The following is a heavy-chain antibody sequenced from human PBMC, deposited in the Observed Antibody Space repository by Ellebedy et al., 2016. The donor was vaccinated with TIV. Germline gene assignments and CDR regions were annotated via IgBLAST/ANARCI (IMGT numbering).Heavy chain of an antibody. V-gene: IGHV4-39*07. D-gene: IGHD3-10*01. Sequence: MPSETLSLTCTVSGGSITSRSYYWGWIRQPPGKNLEWIGTIYYNGNAYYNPSLRSRVSISIDTSKNQFSLRLSSVTAADTAVYYCARGRVVRGVISYYYGMDVWGQGTTVTVSS. CDR2: IYYNGNA. CDR1: GGSITSRSYY. J-gene: IGHJ6*02. CDR3: ARGRVVRGVISYYYGMDV.